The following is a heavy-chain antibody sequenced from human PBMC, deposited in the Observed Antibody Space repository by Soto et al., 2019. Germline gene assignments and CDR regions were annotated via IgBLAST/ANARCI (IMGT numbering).Heavy chain of an antibody. J-gene: IGHJ6*02. CDR2: ISYDGSNK. V-gene: IGHV3-30-3*01. CDR1: GFTFSSYA. D-gene: IGHD6-13*01. CDR3: ARDQSSSWYFYYYYYGMDV. Sequence: GGSLRLSCAASGFTFSSYAMHWVRQAPGKGLEWVAVISYDGSNKYYADSVKGRFTISRDNSKNTLYLQMNSLRAEDTAVHYCARDQSSSWYFYYYYYGMDVWGQGTTVTVSS.